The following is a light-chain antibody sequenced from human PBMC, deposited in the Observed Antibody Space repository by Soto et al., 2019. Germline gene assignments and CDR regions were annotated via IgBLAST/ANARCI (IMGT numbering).Light chain of an antibody. Sequence: DIVMTQSPDSLAVSLGERATINCKSSQSVLYSSNNKNYLAWYQQRPGQPPKLLIYWASTRESGVPDRFSGSGSGTDFTITITSLQAEDVAVYYFQQYESTPPTFGQGTKLEIK. J-gene: IGKJ2*01. CDR3: QQYESTPPT. V-gene: IGKV4-1*01. CDR2: WAS. CDR1: QSVLYSSNNKNY.